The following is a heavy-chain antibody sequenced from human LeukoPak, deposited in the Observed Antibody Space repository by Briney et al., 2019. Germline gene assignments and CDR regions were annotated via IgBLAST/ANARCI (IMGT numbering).Heavy chain of an antibody. CDR2: IIPIFGTA. D-gene: IGHD1-1*01. CDR1: VDTFTSYA. J-gene: IGHJ4*02. V-gene: IGHV1-69*05. CDR3: ARVEKGGTFDY. Sequence: GSSVKVSFKASVDTFTSYAISWGGQAPGQGVEWMGRIIPIFGTANNAKKFQGTVTITTDQSTSTPYMELSSLRSEDTAVYYCARVEKGGTFDYWGQGTLVTVSS.